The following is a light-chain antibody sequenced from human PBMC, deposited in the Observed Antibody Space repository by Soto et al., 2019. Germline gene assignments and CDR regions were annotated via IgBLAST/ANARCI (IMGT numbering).Light chain of an antibody. Sequence: DIVLTQSPGTLSLSPGERATLSCRASQSVDSRYLAWYQQKPGQAPRLVIHAVSRRATGIPDRFSGSGSGIDVTLTISRLEPEDFAEYYCQQYGSSPRYSFGQGTKLEIK. J-gene: IGKJ2*03. V-gene: IGKV3-20*01. CDR1: QSVDSRY. CDR3: QQYGSSPRYS. CDR2: AVS.